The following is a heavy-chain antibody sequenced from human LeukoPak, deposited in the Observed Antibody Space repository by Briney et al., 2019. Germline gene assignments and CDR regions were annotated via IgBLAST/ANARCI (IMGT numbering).Heavy chain of an antibody. D-gene: IGHD3-3*01. Sequence: ASVKVSCKASGYTFTSYYMHWVRQAPGQGLEWMGIINPSGGSTSYAQKFQGRVTMTRDTSTSTVYMELSSLRSDDTAVYYCARGTRITIFGVVIWSGSYFDYWGQGTLVTVSS. CDR3: ARGTRITIFGVVIWSGSYFDY. J-gene: IGHJ4*02. CDR1: GYTFTSYY. V-gene: IGHV1-46*01. CDR2: INPSGGST.